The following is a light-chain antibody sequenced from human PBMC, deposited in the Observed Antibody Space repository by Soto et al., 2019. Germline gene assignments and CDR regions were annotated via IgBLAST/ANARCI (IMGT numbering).Light chain of an antibody. Sequence: IVLTQSPGTLSLSPGEGATLSCRASQPVNSGYLAWYQQKPGQAPMLLMYGVSTRDTGIPDRFSGSGAGTDFTLTISRLEPGDFAVYYCQVYGSSPKTFGPGTKVEFK. V-gene: IGKV3-20*01. J-gene: IGKJ1*01. CDR3: QVYGSSPKT. CDR1: QPVNSGY. CDR2: GVS.